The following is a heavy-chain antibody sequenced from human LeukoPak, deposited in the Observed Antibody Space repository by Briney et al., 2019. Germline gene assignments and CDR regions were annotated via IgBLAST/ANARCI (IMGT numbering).Heavy chain of an antibody. CDR1: GFDFSAYA. Sequence: GGSLRFSCVAFGFDFSAYAMSWVRQAPGKGLEWVSAISGGGETAYYADSVKGRFTISRDNSKNTLYLQMNSLRAEDTAVYYCPRKYDASGYFAYWGRGALVTVSS. CDR2: ISGGGETA. D-gene: IGHD3-22*01. V-gene: IGHV3-23*01. J-gene: IGHJ4*02. CDR3: PRKYDASGYFAY.